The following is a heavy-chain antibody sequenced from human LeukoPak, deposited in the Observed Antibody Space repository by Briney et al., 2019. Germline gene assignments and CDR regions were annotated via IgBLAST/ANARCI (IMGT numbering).Heavy chain of an antibody. V-gene: IGHV3-15*01. CDR1: GFTFSDYG. J-gene: IGHJ4*02. CDR2: IKSKTDGGTT. D-gene: IGHD4-17*01. Sequence: GGSLRLSCAASGFTFSDYGMHWVRQAPDKGLEWVGRIKSKTDGGTTDYAAPVKGRFTISRDDSKNTLYLQMNSLKTEDTAVYYCTTPRDDYGDYGLDYWGQGTLVTVSS. CDR3: TTPRDDYGDYGLDY.